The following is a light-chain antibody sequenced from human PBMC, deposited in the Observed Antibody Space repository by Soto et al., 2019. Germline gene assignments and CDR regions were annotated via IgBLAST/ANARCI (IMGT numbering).Light chain of an antibody. Sequence: QSALTQPASVSGSPGQSITISCTGTSSDVGSYNLVSWYQQYPGKAPKLMIYEVSKRPSGVSNRFSGSKSGNTASLTISGLQAEDEADYYCCSYAGSSTYVFGPGTKLTVL. J-gene: IGLJ1*01. CDR3: CSYAGSSTYV. CDR2: EVS. V-gene: IGLV2-23*02. CDR1: SSDVGSYNL.